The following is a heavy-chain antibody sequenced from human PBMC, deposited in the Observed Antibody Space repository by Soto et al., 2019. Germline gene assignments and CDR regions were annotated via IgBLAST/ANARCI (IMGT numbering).Heavy chain of an antibody. V-gene: IGHV1-69*13. CDR3: ARGATVTREYFYGMDV. CDR2: IIPMFGTA. Sequence: SVKVSCKTSGGSFSNYAISWVRQAPGQGLEWMGAIIPMFGTANYAQMFQGRVTITADESTNTAYMEVSSLRSEDSAVYYCARGATVTREYFYGMDVWGQGTTVTVSS. CDR1: GGSFSNYA. J-gene: IGHJ6*02. D-gene: IGHD4-4*01.